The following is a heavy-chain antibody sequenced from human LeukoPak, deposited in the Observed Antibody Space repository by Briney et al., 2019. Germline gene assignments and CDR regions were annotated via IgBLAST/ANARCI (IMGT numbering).Heavy chain of an antibody. CDR2: INHSGST. D-gene: IGHD6-6*01. V-gene: IGHV4-34*01. J-gene: IGHJ6*03. CDR3: ASGYSSSPFGYYYYYMDV. Sequence: SETLSLTCAVYGGSFGGYYWSWIRQPPGKGLEWIGEINHSGSTNYNPSLKSRVTISVATSKNQFSLKLSSVTAADTAVYYCASGYSSSPFGYYYYYMDVWGKGTTVTVSS. CDR1: GGSFGGYY.